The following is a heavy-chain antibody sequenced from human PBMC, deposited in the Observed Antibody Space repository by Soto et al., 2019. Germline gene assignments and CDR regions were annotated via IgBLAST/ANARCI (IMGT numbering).Heavy chain of an antibody. CDR1: GGSISSGGYS. V-gene: IGHV4-30-2*01. Sequence: QLQLQESGSGLVKPSQTLSLTCAVSGGSISSGGYSWSWIRQPPGKGLEWIGYIYHSGSTYYNPSLISRVPISVDRSKNQFSLTLSSVTAADTAVYYCAGGQSVAYDYWGQGTLITVSS. D-gene: IGHD3-16*01. CDR3: AGGQSVAYDY. CDR2: IYHSGST. J-gene: IGHJ4*02.